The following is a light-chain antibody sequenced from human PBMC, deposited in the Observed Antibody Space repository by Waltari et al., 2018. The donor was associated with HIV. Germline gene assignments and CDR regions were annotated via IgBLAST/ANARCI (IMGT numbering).Light chain of an antibody. CDR3: SSYTSSSTPLVV. J-gene: IGLJ2*01. CDR2: DVS. Sequence: QSALTQPASVSGSPGQSITISCPGTSSDVGGYNYVSSYQQHPGKATKLMTYDVSKRPSGVSNRFSGSKSGNTASLTISGLQAEDEADYYCSSYTSSSTPLVVFGGGTKLTVL. CDR1: SSDVGGYNY. V-gene: IGLV2-14*03.